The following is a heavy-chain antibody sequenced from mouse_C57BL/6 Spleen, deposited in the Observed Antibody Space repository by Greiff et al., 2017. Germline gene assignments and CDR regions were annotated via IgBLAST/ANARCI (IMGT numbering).Heavy chain of an antibody. J-gene: IGHJ3*01. CDR2: ISDGGSYT. CDR3: ARKGGLRAWFAY. D-gene: IGHD2-4*01. CDR1: GFTFSSYA. Sequence: EVQLVESGGGLVKPGGSLKLSCAASGFTFSSYAMSWVRQTPEKRLEWVATISDGGSYTYYPDNVKGRFTISRDNAKNNLYLQMSHLKSEDTAMYYCARKGGLRAWFAYWGQGTLVTVSA. V-gene: IGHV5-4*01.